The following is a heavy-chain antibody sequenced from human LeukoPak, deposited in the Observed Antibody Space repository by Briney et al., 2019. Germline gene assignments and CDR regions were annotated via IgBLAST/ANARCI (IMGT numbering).Heavy chain of an antibody. V-gene: IGHV3-30*03. D-gene: IGHD2-2*01. CDR1: GFTFSSSG. Sequence: GGSLRLSCAASGFTFSSSGMHWVRQAPGKGLEWVALISYDGSTKYYADSVKGRFTISRDNSKNTLYLQMNSLRAEDTSVYYCARAYCSSTSCRLDYWGQGTLVTVSS. CDR2: ISYDGSTK. J-gene: IGHJ4*02. CDR3: ARAYCSSTSCRLDY.